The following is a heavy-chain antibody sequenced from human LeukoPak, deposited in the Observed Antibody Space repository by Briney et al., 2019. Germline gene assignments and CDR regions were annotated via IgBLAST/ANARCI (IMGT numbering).Heavy chain of an antibody. CDR3: FRALAATVGLWYFDY. CDR1: GFTFGDYP. CDR2: ITSKAYGETA. V-gene: IGHV3-49*04. Sequence: GGSLRLSCTASGFTFGDYPMSWVRQAPGKGLGWIGFITSKAYGETAEYAASVKHRFTISRDDSNSIAYLQMNSLQTDDTAVYYCFRALAATVGLWYFDYSGQGTLVTVSS. D-gene: IGHD3-10*01. J-gene: IGHJ4*02.